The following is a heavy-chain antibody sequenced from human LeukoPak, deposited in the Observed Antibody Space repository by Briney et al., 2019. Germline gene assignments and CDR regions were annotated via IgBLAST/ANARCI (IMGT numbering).Heavy chain of an antibody. CDR3: ASKTGRYYYDSSGYFPYYYYYMDV. CDR1: GGSISSSNW. Sequence: PSETLSLTCAVSGGSISSSNWWSWVRQPPGKGLEWIGEIYHSGSTNYNPSLKSRVTISVDKSKNQFSLKLSSVTAADTAVYYCASKTGRYYYDSSGYFPYYYYYMDVWGKGTTVTVSS. D-gene: IGHD3-22*01. CDR2: IYHSGST. V-gene: IGHV4-4*02. J-gene: IGHJ6*03.